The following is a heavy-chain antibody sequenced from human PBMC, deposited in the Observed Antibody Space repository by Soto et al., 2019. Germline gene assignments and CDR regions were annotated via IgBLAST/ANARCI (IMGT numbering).Heavy chain of an antibody. CDR3: ARAPDYGGNSGAFDY. CDR1: GLTVSSNY. CDR2: IYSGGST. D-gene: IGHD4-17*01. V-gene: IGHV3-53*01. Sequence: PGGSLRLSCAASGLTVSSNYMSWVRQAPGKGLEWVSVIYSGGSTYYADSVKGRFTISRDNSKNTLYLQMNSLRAEDTAVYYCARAPDYGGNSGAFDYWGQGTLVTVSS. J-gene: IGHJ4*02.